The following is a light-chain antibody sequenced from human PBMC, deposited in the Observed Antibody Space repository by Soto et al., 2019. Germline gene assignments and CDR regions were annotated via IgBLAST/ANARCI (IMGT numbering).Light chain of an antibody. CDR2: AAS. Sequence: AIRMTQSPFSLSTSTGDRVTITYRASQGISSYLAWYQQKPGKAPKLLIYAASTLQSGVPSRFSGSGSGTDFTLTISCLQSEDFATYYCQQYYSYPRTFGQGTKVDIK. CDR1: QGISSY. CDR3: QQYYSYPRT. V-gene: IGKV1-8*01. J-gene: IGKJ1*01.